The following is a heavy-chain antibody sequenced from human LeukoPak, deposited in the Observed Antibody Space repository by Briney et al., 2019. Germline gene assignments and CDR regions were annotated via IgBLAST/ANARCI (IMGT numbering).Heavy chain of an antibody. D-gene: IGHD6-13*01. CDR1: GYSIGSGYD. CDR2: INYSGRT. CDR3: ARTTEAHSWQTRYYSYYVDV. J-gene: IGHJ6*03. V-gene: IGHV4-38-2*02. Sequence: PSETLSLTCSVSGYSIGSGYDWAWIRQAPGKGLEWIGSINYSGRTYYNPSLKSRVTISVDTSKNQFSLKLSSVTAADTAVYYCARTTEAHSWQTRYYSYYVDVWGKGTTVTVSS.